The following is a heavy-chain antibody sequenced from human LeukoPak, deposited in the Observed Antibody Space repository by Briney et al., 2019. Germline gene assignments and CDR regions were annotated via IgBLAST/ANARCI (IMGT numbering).Heavy chain of an antibody. D-gene: IGHD2-2*01. CDR3: AREAPFRYCSSTSCYAVYYYYYYYMDV. CDR2: INHSGST. Sequence: ASETLSLTCAVYGGSFSGYYWSWIRQPPGKGLEWIGEINHSGSTNYNPSPKSRVTISVDTSKNQFSLKLSSVTAADTAVYYCAREAPFRYCSSTSCYAVYYYYYYYMDVWGKGTTVTVSS. CDR1: GGSFSGYY. J-gene: IGHJ6*03. V-gene: IGHV4-34*01.